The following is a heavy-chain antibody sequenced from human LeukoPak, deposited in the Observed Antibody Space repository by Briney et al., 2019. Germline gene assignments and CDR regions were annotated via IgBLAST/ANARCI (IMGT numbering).Heavy chain of an antibody. CDR2: ISYTGST. CDR1: GASISRYF. Sequence: SETLSLTCTVSGASISRYFWSWLRQPPGKGLEWIGYISYTGSTSYNPSLKSRVTISLDTSKNHFSLRLRSVTAADTAVYYCAKSTPSFDSWDSWGQGTLVTVSS. CDR3: AKSTPSFDSWDS. V-gene: IGHV4-59*01. D-gene: IGHD3-3*01. J-gene: IGHJ4*02.